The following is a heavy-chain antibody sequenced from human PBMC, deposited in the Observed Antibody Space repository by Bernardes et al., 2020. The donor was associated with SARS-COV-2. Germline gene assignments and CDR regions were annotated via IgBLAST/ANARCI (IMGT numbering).Heavy chain of an antibody. CDR2: FAPDDDHT. J-gene: IGHJ6*02. CDR3: ATAIAAAGNPDDYYYDYGMEV. CDR1: GYTLTELF. D-gene: IGHD6-13*01. V-gene: IGHV1-24*01. Sequence: ASAQVSCKDSGYTLTELFMHWVRHAPGKGHLVLGRFAPDDDHTIHAQKFHRRVTMTEDTSTDIAYMVLSSLGSEDTAVYYCATAIAAAGNPDDYYYDYGMEVWGQGATVTVSS.